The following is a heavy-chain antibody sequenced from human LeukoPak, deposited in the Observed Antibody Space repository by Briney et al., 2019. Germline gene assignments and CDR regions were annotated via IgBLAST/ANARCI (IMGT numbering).Heavy chain of an antibody. V-gene: IGHV3-7*01. CDR3: ARDLKFPYSTSSDY. Sequence: PGGSLRLSCAASGFTFSSYWMSWVRQAPGKGLEWVANIKQDGSEKYYVDSVKGRFTISRDNAKNSLYLQMNSLRAEDMAVYYCARDLKFPYSTSSDYWGQGTLVTVSS. CDR1: GFTFSSYW. D-gene: IGHD6-6*01. J-gene: IGHJ4*02. CDR2: IKQDGSEK.